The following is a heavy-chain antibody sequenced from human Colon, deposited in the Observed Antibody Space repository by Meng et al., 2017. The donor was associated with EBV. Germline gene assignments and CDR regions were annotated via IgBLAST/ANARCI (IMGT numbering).Heavy chain of an antibody. CDR2: ITNKFKKYTT. V-gene: IGHV3-72*01. D-gene: IGHD7-27*01. CDR3: VRDNWGLDY. Sequence: QVVELGGALVQPGGSLRLSCAAAGFSFSDYYMDWVRQAPGKGLEWVGRITNKFKKYTTQYAASVKGRFTISRDDSNYSLYLQMTYLGTEDTAIYYCVRDNWGLDYWGPGTLVTVSS. CDR1: GFSFSDYY. J-gene: IGHJ4*02.